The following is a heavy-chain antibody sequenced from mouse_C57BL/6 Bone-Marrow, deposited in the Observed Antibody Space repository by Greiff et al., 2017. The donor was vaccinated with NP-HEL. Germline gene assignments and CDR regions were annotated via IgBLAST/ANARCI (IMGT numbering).Heavy chain of an antibody. CDR2: IYPRSGNT. J-gene: IGHJ3*01. V-gene: IGHV1-81*01. Sequence: QVQLQQSGAELARPGASVKLSCKASGYTFTSYGISWVKQRTGQGLEWIGEIYPRSGNTYYNEKFKGKATLTADQSSSTAYMELRSLTSEDSAVYFCAREGYYGNYVVFAYWGQGTLVTVSA. CDR3: AREGYYGNYVVFAY. D-gene: IGHD2-1*01. CDR1: GYTFTSYG.